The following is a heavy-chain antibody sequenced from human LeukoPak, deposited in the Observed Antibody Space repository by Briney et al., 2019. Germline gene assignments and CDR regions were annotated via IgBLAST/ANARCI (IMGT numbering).Heavy chain of an antibody. D-gene: IGHD2-2*02. CDR3: ARANPTIPIFYFDF. J-gene: IGHJ4*02. V-gene: IGHV3-48*01. CDR1: GFTFRNHG. CDR2: ISSSADRI. Sequence: GGSLRLSCVGFGFTFRNHGMNWVRQAPGKGPEWISYISSSADRIYYADSVRGRLAISRDNDRNSLFLDMNTLRAEDTAVYYCARANPTIPIFYFDFWGRGTLVTVSS.